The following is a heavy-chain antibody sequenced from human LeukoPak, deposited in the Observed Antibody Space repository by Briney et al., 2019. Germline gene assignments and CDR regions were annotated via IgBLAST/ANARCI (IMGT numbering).Heavy chain of an antibody. CDR3: ARDLRIAVAGTDDLYYYYYMDV. J-gene: IGHJ6*03. V-gene: IGHV3-11*06. CDR1: GLTFSASY. D-gene: IGHD6-19*01. Sequence: GGSLRLSCAVSGLTFSASYMSWIRQAPGKGLEWLSYISDSGSFIIYSDFVEGRFTIPRDNAKNSLYLQMNSLRAEDTAVYYCARDLRIAVAGTDDLYYYYYMDVWGKGTTVTVSS. CDR2: ISDSGSFI.